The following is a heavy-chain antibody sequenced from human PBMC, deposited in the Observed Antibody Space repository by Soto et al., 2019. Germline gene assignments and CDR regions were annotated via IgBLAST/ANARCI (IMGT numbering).Heavy chain of an antibody. Sequence: ASVKVSCKASGGTFSSYAISWVRQAPGQGLEWMGGIIPIFGTANYAQKFQGRVTITADKSTSTAYMELSSLRSEDTAVYYCARGAPTGTTAAFDYWGQGTLVTVSS. CDR2: IIPIFGTA. J-gene: IGHJ4*02. CDR3: ARGAPTGTTAAFDY. V-gene: IGHV1-69*06. D-gene: IGHD1-7*01. CDR1: GGTFSSYA.